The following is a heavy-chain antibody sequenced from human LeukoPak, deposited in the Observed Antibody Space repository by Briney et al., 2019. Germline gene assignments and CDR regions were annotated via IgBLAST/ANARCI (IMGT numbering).Heavy chain of an antibody. D-gene: IGHD1-26*01. Sequence: SETLSLTCTVSGGSISSSSYYWGWIRQPPGKGLEWIGSIYYSGSTYYNPSLKSRVTISVDTSKNQFSLKLSSVTAADTAVYYCASLVGATPDAFDIWGQGTMVTVSS. J-gene: IGHJ3*02. V-gene: IGHV4-39*01. CDR3: ASLVGATPDAFDI. CDR1: GGSISSSSYY. CDR2: IYYSGST.